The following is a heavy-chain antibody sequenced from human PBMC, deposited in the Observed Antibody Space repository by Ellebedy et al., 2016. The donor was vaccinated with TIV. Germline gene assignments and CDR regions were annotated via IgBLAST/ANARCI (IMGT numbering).Heavy chain of an antibody. CDR2: IYHSGST. V-gene: IGHV4-30-2*01. Sequence: SETLSLTXAVSGGSISSGGYSWSWIRQPPGKGLEWIGYIYHSGSTYYNPSLKSRVTISVDRSKNQFSLKLSSVTAADTAVYYCARVGGNAAAGTGGMDVWGQGTTVTVSS. D-gene: IGHD4-23*01. J-gene: IGHJ6*02. CDR1: GGSISSGGYS. CDR3: ARVGGNAAAGTGGMDV.